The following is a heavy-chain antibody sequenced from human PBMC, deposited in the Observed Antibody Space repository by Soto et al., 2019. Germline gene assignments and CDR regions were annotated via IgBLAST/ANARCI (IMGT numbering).Heavy chain of an antibody. J-gene: IGHJ5*02. CDR3: ARVPSP. CDR1: GGSISSGGYS. CDR2: IYHSGNT. V-gene: IGHV4-30-2*01. Sequence: QLQLQESGSGLVKPSQTLSLTCAVSGGSISSGGYSWSWIRQPPGKGLEWIGYIYHSGNTYYNPAPKSRVGTSVARSTNQFSLKLSSVTAADTAVYYCARVPSPWGQGTLVTVSS.